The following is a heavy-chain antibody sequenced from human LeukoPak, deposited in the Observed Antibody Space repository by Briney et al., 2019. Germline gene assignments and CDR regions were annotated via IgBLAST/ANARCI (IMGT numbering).Heavy chain of an antibody. Sequence: PGGSLRLSCAASGFTFSDYNMNWVRQAPGKGLEWVSSISGGDFTSYADSVKGRFTISRDNAKNSLYLQMNSLRAEDTAVYYCAKDPFGSGSYKWRFDPWAREPWSPSPQ. J-gene: IGHJ5*02. CDR3: AKDPFGSGSYKWRFDP. CDR1: GFTFSDYN. D-gene: IGHD3-10*01. CDR2: ISGGDFT. V-gene: IGHV3-69-1*01.